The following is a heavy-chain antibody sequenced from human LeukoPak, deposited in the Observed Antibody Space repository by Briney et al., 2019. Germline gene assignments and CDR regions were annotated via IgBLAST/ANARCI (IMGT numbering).Heavy chain of an antibody. V-gene: IGHV3-30*14. J-gene: IGHJ4*02. CDR1: GFTFSSYA. CDR3: ARDYDSSGYQVY. CDR2: ISYDGSNK. Sequence: GGSLRLSCAASGFTFSSYAMHWVRQAPGKGLEWVAVISYDGSNKYYADSVKGRFTISRDNSKNTLYLQMNSLRVEDTAVYYCARDYDSSGYQVYWGQGTLVTVSS. D-gene: IGHD3-22*01.